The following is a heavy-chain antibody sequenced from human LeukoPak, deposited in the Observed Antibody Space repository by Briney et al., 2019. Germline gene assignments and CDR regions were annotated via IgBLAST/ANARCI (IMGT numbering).Heavy chain of an antibody. CDR3: AISGLDIVATF. J-gene: IGHJ4*02. V-gene: IGHV1-58*01. Sequence: GTSVKVSCKASGFTFTSSAVQWVRQARGQRLEWIGWIVVGSGNTNYAQKFQGRVTMTRDTSTSTVYMELSSLRSEDTAVYYCAISGLDIVATFWGQGTLVTVSS. D-gene: IGHD5-12*01. CDR2: IVVGSGNT. CDR1: GFTFTSSA.